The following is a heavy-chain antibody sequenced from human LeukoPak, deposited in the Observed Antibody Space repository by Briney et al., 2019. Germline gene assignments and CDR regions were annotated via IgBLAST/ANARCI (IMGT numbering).Heavy chain of an antibody. CDR1: GFTVSSNY. Sequence: GGSLRLSCAASGFTVSSNYMSWVRQAPGKGLEWVSVIYSGGSTYYAGSVKGRFTISRDNSKNTLYLQMNSLRAEDTAVYYCARLSIGNLDAFDIWGQGTMVTVSS. V-gene: IGHV3-53*01. J-gene: IGHJ3*02. D-gene: IGHD1-14*01. CDR2: IYSGGST. CDR3: ARLSIGNLDAFDI.